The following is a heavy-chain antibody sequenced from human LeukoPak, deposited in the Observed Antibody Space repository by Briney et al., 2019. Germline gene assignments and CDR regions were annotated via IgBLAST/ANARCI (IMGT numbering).Heavy chain of an antibody. CDR3: ARSVTPSTFDY. Sequence: SQTLSLTCTVSGGSISSGSYYWSWIRQPAGKGLEWIGRIYTSGSTNYNPSLKSRVTISVDTSKNQFSLKLSSVTAADTAVYYCARSVTPSTFDYWGQGTLVTVSS. V-gene: IGHV4-61*02. D-gene: IGHD5-18*01. CDR1: GGSISSGSYY. CDR2: IYTSGST. J-gene: IGHJ4*02.